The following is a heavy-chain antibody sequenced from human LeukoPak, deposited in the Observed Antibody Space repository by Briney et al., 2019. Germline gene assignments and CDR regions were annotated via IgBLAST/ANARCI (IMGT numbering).Heavy chain of an antibody. CDR1: GGSISSYY. V-gene: IGHV4-59*01. CDR2: IYYSGST. J-gene: IGHJ4*02. CDR3: VRHGVLLDY. D-gene: IGHD4-17*01. Sequence: AETLTLTCAVSGGSISSYYRSWIRQPPGKGLEWVGYIYYSGSTNYTASLKRRVTISIDTSKNQFSLTLSSVTAADTVVYICVRHGVLLDYWGQGTLVTVSS.